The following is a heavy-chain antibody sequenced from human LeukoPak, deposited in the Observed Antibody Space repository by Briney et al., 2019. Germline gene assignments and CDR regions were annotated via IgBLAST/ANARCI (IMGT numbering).Heavy chain of an antibody. J-gene: IGHJ4*02. Sequence: GESLKISCKGSGYRFTSCWIGWVRPMPGKGLEWMGIIYPGDSDTKYSPSFRGQVTISADKSISTAYLQWSSLKASDTAMYYCARRETGQLFIDYWGQGTLVTVSS. V-gene: IGHV5-51*01. CDR3: ARRETGQLFIDY. CDR1: GYRFTSCW. CDR2: IYPGDSDT. D-gene: IGHD5-18*01.